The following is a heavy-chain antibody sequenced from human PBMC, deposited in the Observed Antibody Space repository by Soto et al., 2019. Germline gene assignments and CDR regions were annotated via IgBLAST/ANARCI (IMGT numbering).Heavy chain of an antibody. V-gene: IGHV3-23*01. CDR2: ISGGGGST. J-gene: IGHJ6*02. CDR1: GFTFSSYA. Sequence: PGGSLRLSCAASGFTFSSYAMTWVRQAPRKGLEWVSTISGGGGSTYYADSVEGRFTIPRDNSKNTLYLQMNSLRAEDTAVYYCARYDSSGYYWPYYYYGMDVWGQGTTVTVSS. D-gene: IGHD3-22*01. CDR3: ARYDSSGYYWPYYYYGMDV.